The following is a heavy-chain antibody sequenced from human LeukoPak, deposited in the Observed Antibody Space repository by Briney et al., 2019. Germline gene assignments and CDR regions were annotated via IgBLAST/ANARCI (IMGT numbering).Heavy chain of an antibody. V-gene: IGHV1-2*02. D-gene: IGHD6-19*01. J-gene: IGHJ6*03. CDR1: GYTFTGYY. Sequence: ASVKVSCKASGYTFTGYYMHWVRQAPGQGLEWMGWINPNSGGTNYAQKFQGRVTMTRDTSISTAYMELSSLRSEDTAVYYCARGRIAVAGRPGAYYYYYYMDVWGKGTTVTVSS. CDR3: ARGRIAVAGRPGAYYYYYYMDV. CDR2: INPNSGGT.